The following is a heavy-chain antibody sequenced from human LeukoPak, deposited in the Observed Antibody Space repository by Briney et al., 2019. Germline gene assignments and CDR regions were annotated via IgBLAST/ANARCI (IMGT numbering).Heavy chain of an antibody. CDR3: AKSYGWSGDSSYFDY. D-gene: IGHD5-18*01. Sequence: PGGSLRLSCAASGFTFDDYAMHWVRQAPGKGLEWVSGISWNSGSIGYADSVKGRFTISRDNAKNSLYLQMNSLRAEDTALYYCAKSYGWSGDSSYFDYWGQGTLVTVSS. CDR2: ISWNSGSI. V-gene: IGHV3-9*01. J-gene: IGHJ4*02. CDR1: GFTFDDYA.